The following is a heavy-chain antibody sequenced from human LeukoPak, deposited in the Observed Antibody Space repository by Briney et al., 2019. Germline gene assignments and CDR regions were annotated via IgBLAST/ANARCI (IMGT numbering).Heavy chain of an antibody. Sequence: KSGGSLRLSCAASGFTFSSYSMNWVRQAPGKGLEWVSSISSSSSYIYYADSVKGRFTISRDNAKKSVYLQMDSLTAEDTAVYYCARSLWPEDSWGQGTQVTVSS. J-gene: IGHJ4*02. D-gene: IGHD1-14*01. V-gene: IGHV3-21*01. CDR2: ISSSSSYI. CDR3: ARSLWPEDS. CDR1: GFTFSSYS.